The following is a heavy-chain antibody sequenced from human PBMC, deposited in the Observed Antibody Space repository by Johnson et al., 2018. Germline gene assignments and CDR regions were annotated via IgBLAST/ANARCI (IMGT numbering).Heavy chain of an antibody. D-gene: IGHD3-10*01. V-gene: IGHV3-23*04. J-gene: IGHJ6*03. CDR2: ISGSAGSS. Sequence: VQLVQSGGGLVQPGGSLRLSCTASGFSFSTYAMSWVRQAPGKGLEWVSVISGSAGSSYFADSVKGRFAISRDNSKDTLYLQMNSLRAEDTADYYCAKNSGSGSFYYYYYHMDVWGKGTTVTVSS. CDR1: GFSFSTYA. CDR3: AKNSGSGSFYYYYYHMDV.